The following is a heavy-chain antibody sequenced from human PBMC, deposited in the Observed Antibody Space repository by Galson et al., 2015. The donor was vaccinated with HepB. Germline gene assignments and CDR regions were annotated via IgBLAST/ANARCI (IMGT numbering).Heavy chain of an antibody. CDR1: GFTFSSYG. J-gene: IGHJ4*02. Sequence: SLRLSCAASGFTFSSYGMHWVRQAPGKGLEWVAVISYDGSNKYYADSVKGRFTISRDNSKNTLYLQMNSLRAEDTAVYYCAKDKVGSWATGFDYWGQGTLVTVSS. V-gene: IGHV3-30*18. CDR2: ISYDGSNK. CDR3: AKDKVGSWATGFDY. D-gene: IGHD6-13*01.